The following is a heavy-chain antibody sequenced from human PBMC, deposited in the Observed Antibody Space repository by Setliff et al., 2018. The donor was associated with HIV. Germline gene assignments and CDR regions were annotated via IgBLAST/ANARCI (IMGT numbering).Heavy chain of an antibody. V-gene: IGHV4-38-2*01. Sequence: SETLSLTCVVSGYSINSDFYWGWLRPPPGIGLESPGRGLEWIGHIYHSGSTYYNPSLNSRVTMSIDMSKNQFSLSLTSVTAADTAIYYCARTWLPYGADIPRFDPWGQGVLVTVSS. CDR1: GYSINSDFY. CDR2: IYHSGST. J-gene: IGHJ5*02. D-gene: IGHD4-17*01. CDR3: ARTWLPYGADIPRFDP.